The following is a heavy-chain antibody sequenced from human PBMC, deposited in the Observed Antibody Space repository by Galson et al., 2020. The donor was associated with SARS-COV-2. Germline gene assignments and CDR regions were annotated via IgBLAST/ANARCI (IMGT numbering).Heavy chain of an antibody. CDR2: ITNDGSNK. Sequence: GGSLRLSCAASGFTFDSHAMHWVRRAPGKGLELVAIITNDGSNKYYADSVKDRFIMSRDNSKNTVFLQVNSLRAEDTAVYYCARDHDVLTGYPSYYFDSWGQGTLVTVSS. CDR1: GFTFDSHA. CDR3: ARDHDVLTGYPSYYFDS. D-gene: IGHD3-9*01. V-gene: IGHV3-30*04. J-gene: IGHJ4*02.